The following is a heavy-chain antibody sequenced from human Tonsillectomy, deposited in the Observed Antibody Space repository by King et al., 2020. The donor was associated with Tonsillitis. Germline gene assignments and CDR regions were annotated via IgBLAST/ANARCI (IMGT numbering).Heavy chain of an antibody. CDR3: ARHRGVGTTEDAFDI. CDR1: GFTVSGNY. V-gene: IGHV3-66*04. J-gene: IGHJ3*02. CDR2: IYSGGST. Sequence: VQLVESGGGLVQPGGSLRVSCAASGFTVSGNYMSWLRQAPGKGLEWVSVIYSGGSTYYEDSVKGRFTISRDNSKNTLYLEMKSLRAEDTALYYCARHRGVGTTEDAFDIWGQGTMVTVAS. D-gene: IGHD1-26*01.